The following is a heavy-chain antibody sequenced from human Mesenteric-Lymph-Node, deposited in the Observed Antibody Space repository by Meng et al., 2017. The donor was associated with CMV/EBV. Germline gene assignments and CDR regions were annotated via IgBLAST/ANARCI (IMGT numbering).Heavy chain of an antibody. V-gene: IGHV1-2*02. CDR1: GGTFSSYA. CDR2: INPNTGNT. D-gene: IGHD3-3*01. CDR3: ARYYDLGENAFDI. Sequence: ASVKVSCKASGGTFSSYAISWVRQAPGQGLEWMGGINPNTGNTNYAQTFQGRVTVTRDTSISTAYMELSRLRSDDTAVYYCARYYDLGENAFDIWGQGTVVTVSS. J-gene: IGHJ3*02.